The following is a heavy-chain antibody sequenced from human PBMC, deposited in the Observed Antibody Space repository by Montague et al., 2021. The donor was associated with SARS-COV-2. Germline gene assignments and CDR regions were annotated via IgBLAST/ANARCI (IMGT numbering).Heavy chain of an antibody. Sequence: SETLSLTCTVSGGSISSFYWGWFRQPPGKGLEWIGYISDSGSTNYNPSLTSRVTMSVDTSKNQFSLTVNSVTAADTAVYYCARHYSATLPAVYWGQGTLVTVSS. D-gene: IGHD2-15*01. V-gene: IGHV4-59*08. CDR2: ISDSGST. CDR3: ARHYSATLPAVY. J-gene: IGHJ4*02. CDR1: GGSISSFY.